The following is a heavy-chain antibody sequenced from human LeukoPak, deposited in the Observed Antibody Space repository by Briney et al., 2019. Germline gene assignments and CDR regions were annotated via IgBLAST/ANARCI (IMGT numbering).Heavy chain of an antibody. Sequence: HPGGSLRLSCAVSEFSVSSNYMNWVRQAPGKGLEWVLVIYSGGATYYADSVRGRFTISRDNSKNMVSLQMTSLGAEDTAVYYCARGRFSGPDDYWGQGTLVTVSS. CDR2: IYSGGAT. CDR1: EFSVSSNY. D-gene: IGHD6-19*01. CDR3: ARGRFSGPDDY. J-gene: IGHJ4*02. V-gene: IGHV3-53*01.